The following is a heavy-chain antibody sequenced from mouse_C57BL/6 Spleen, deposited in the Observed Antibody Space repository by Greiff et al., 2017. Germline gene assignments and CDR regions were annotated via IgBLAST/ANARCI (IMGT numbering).Heavy chain of an antibody. CDR2: IYPRSGNT. CDR3: AREGVTTVGAKFFDY. V-gene: IGHV1-81*01. Sequence: QVQLKQSGAELARPGASVKLSCKASGYTFTSYGISWVKQRTGQGLEWIGEIYPRSGNTYYNEKFKGKATLTADKSSSTAYMELRSLTSEDSAVYFGAREGVTTVGAKFFDYWGQGTTLTVSS. J-gene: IGHJ2*01. D-gene: IGHD1-1*01. CDR1: GYTFTSYG.